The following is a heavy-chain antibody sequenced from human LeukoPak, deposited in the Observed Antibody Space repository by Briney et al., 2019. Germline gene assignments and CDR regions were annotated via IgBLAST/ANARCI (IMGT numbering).Heavy chain of an antibody. CDR2: IYYSGST. D-gene: IGHD4-17*01. CDR1: GGSISSYY. Sequence: SETLSLTCAVSGGSISSYYGSGIRQPRGEGLEWIGYIYYSGSTNYNPSLKSRVTISVDTSKNQFSLKLSSVTAADTAVYYCARFMTTVSYGLDYWGQGTLVTVSS. CDR3: ARFMTTVSYGLDY. J-gene: IGHJ4*02. V-gene: IGHV4-59*01.